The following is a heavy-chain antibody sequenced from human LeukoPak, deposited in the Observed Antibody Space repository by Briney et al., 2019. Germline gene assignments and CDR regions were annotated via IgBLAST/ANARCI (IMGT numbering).Heavy chain of an antibody. Sequence: PGGSLRLSCAASGFTFSDYYMSWIRQAPGKGLEWVSYISSSRSTIYYADSVKGRFTISRDNAKNSLYLQMNSLRAEDTAVYYCARARWELLGVFDYWGQGTLVTVSS. D-gene: IGHD1-26*01. CDR3: ARARWELLGVFDY. J-gene: IGHJ4*02. V-gene: IGHV3-11*01. CDR1: GFTFSDYY. CDR2: ISSSRSTI.